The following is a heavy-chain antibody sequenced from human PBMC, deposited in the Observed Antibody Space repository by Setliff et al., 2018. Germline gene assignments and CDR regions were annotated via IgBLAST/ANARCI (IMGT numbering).Heavy chain of an antibody. CDR1: GFSYSNCW. CDR2: INSDGSTT. J-gene: IGHJ5*02. D-gene: IGHD6-25*01. CDR3: VPGRGS. Sequence: GGSLRLSCTASGFSYSNCWVSWVRQAPRKGLVWVSRINSDGSTTTYADSVKGRFTISRDNAQKTLYLHMNNLRADDTAVFYCVPGRGSWGQGALVTVSS. V-gene: IGHV3-74*01.